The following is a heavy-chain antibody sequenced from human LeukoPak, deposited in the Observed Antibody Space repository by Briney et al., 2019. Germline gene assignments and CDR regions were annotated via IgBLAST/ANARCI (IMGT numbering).Heavy chain of an antibody. CDR2: IKQDGSEK. CDR1: GFTFSSYW. CDR3: ARDSPKHYYGLYYYGMDV. Sequence: GGSLRLSCAASGFTFSSYWMSWVRQAPGKGLEWVANIKQDGSEKYHVDSVKGRFTISRDNAKNSLYLQMNSLRAEDTAVYYCARDSPKHYYGLYYYGMDVWGQGTTVTVSS. J-gene: IGHJ6*02. V-gene: IGHV3-7*01. D-gene: IGHD3-10*01.